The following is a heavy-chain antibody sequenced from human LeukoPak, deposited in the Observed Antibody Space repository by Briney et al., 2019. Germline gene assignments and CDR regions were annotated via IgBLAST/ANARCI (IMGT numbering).Heavy chain of an antibody. J-gene: IGHJ3*02. CDR1: GGSISSYY. CDR3: GRGDSGTYGSVFDI. CDR2: IYYSGST. Sequence: SETLSLTCTVSGGSISSYYWSWIRQPPGKGLEWIWYIYYSGSTNYNPSLKSRVTISVDTSKNQFSLKLSSVTAADTAVYYCGRGDSGTYGSVFDIWAKGQWSASLQ. V-gene: IGHV4-59*01. D-gene: IGHD1-26*01.